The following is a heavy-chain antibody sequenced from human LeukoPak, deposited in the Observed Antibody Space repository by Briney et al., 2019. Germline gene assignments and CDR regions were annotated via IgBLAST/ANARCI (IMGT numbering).Heavy chain of an antibody. CDR2: IIPIFGTA. CDR3: ARGFNPVVVVPAPQNWFDP. Sequence: ASVKVSCKASGGTFSSYAISWVRQAPGQGLEWMGGIIPIFGTATYAQKFQGRVTITTDESTSTAYMELSSLRSEDTAVYYCARGFNPVVVVPAPQNWFDPWGQGTLVTVSS. D-gene: IGHD2-15*01. J-gene: IGHJ5*02. CDR1: GGTFSSYA. V-gene: IGHV1-69*05.